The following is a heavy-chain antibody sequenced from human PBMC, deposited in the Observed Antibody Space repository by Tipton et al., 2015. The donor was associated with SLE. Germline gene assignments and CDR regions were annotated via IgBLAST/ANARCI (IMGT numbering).Heavy chain of an antibody. CDR2: INHSGST. V-gene: IGHV4-34*01. CDR1: GGSFSGYY. J-gene: IGHJ6*03. CDR3: ARVPFYYYYYMDV. Sequence: TLSLTCAVYGGSFSGYYWSWIRQPPGKGLEWIGEINHSGSTNYNPSLKSRVTVLVDTSKNQFSLKLRSLTAADTAVYYCARVPFYYYYYMDVWGQGTTVTVSS.